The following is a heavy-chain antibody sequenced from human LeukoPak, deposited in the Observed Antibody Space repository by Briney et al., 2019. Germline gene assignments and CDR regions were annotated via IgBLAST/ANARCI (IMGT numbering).Heavy chain of an antibody. D-gene: IGHD3-22*01. Sequence: SETLSLTCTVSGGSISSSTFYWGWIRQPPGKGLEWIGNIYYSGSTYYNPSLKSRVTISVDTSKNQFSLKMSSVTAADTAVYYCTRRGPDNSGYSWYFDYWGQGTLVTVSS. J-gene: IGHJ4*02. V-gene: IGHV4-39*01. CDR2: IYYSGST. CDR3: TRRGPDNSGYSWYFDY. CDR1: GGSISSSTFY.